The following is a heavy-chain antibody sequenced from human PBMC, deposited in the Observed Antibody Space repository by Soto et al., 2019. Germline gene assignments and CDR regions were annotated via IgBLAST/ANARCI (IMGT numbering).Heavy chain of an antibody. V-gene: IGHV1-18*01. J-gene: IGHJ5*02. CDR3: ARHHGPTTSENWFDP. CDR1: GYTFFTYD. CDR2: ISTYSGDT. D-gene: IGHD5-12*01. Sequence: QVHLVQSGVEVKTPGASVKVSCQASGYTFFTYDISWVRQAPGQGLEWMGWISTYSGDTKYAQKFQGRVTMTTDTSTTTASLELRSLRSDDTAVYYCARHHGPTTSENWFDPWGKGTLVTVSS.